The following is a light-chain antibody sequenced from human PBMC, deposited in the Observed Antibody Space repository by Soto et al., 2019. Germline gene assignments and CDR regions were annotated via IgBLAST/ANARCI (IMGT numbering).Light chain of an antibody. CDR1: QSIRSW. CDR3: LQDHDDSWT. V-gene: IGKV1-5*01. CDR2: DAY. J-gene: IGKJ1*01. Sequence: DLQMTQSPSILSAPVGDRVTITCRASQSIRSWLAWYQQKPGKAPKLLIYDAYSLESGVPSRFSGRRSGTEFTLTIAGLQPEDFATYYCLQDHDDSWTFGQGTKVDIK.